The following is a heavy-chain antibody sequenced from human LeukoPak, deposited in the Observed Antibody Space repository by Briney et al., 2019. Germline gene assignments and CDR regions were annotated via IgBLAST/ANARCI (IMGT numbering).Heavy chain of an antibody. V-gene: IGHV3-66*01. Sequence: PGGSLRLSCAASGFTVSSNYMSWVRQAPGKGLEWVSVIYSGGSTYYADSVKGRFTISRDNSKNTLYLQMNSLRAEDTAVYYCARGQVTIFGVVKTTFDYWGQGTLVTVSS. J-gene: IGHJ4*02. CDR3: ARGQVTIFGVVKTTFDY. CDR1: GFTVSSNY. D-gene: IGHD3-3*01. CDR2: IYSGGST.